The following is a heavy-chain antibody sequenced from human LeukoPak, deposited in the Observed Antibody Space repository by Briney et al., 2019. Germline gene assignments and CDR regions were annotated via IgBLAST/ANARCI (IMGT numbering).Heavy chain of an antibody. D-gene: IGHD1-26*01. CDR3: ARARSQYGGSYGYGYYYYYMDV. V-gene: IGHV3-30*14. Sequence: GGSLRLSCAASGFTFSSYAMHWVRQAPGKGLEWVAVISYDGSNKYYADSVKGRFTISRDNSKNTLYLQMNSLRAEDTAVYYCARARSQYGGSYGYGYYYYYMDVWGKGTTVTISS. J-gene: IGHJ6*03. CDR1: GFTFSSYA. CDR2: ISYDGSNK.